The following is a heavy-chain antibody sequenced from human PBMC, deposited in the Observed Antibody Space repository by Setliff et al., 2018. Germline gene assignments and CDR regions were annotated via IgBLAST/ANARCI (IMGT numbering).Heavy chain of an antibody. CDR2: INHSGGI. CDR3: ARLSWNGLRYFGLDV. J-gene: IGHJ6*02. V-gene: IGHV4-38-2*01. D-gene: IGHD3-3*01. CDR1: GYSINNGYH. Sequence: ETLSLTCDVSGYSINNGYHWGWIRQPPGKGLEWIAEINHSGGINYNPSLKSRVTISVDTSTNQFSLKLTSVTAADTAVYYCARLSWNGLRYFGLDVWGQGTTVTVSS.